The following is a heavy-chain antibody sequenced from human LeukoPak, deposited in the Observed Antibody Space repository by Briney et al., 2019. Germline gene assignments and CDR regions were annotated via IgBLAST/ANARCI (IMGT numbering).Heavy chain of an antibody. V-gene: IGHV3-53*01. CDR2: LYSVGNT. J-gene: IGHJ4*02. CDR3: ARGVEPLAANTLAY. Sequence: GGSLRLSCAASGFTVITNDMTWVRQAPGKGLEWVSVLYSVGNTKYADSVQGRFTISRDNSKNTLYLEMTSLSPDDTAVYYCARGVEPLAANTLAYWGQGTLVTVSS. D-gene: IGHD1-14*01. CDR1: GFTVITND.